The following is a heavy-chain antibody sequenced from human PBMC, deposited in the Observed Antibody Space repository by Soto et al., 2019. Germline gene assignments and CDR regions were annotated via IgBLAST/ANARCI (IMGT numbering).Heavy chain of an antibody. J-gene: IGHJ5*02. Sequence: QVQLVQSGAEVKKPWASVKVSCKASGYTFSTYDINWVRQAPGQGLEWMGWLNPNIGTTCYAQKFQGSVTMTINTSINTAYMELTRPGSDDTAVYYCARDPRYNWKDEGWVDPWGQGTLCTVSS. D-gene: IGHD1-20*01. CDR3: ARDPRYNWKDEGWVDP. CDR2: LNPNIGTT. V-gene: IGHV1-8*01. CDR1: GYTFSTYD.